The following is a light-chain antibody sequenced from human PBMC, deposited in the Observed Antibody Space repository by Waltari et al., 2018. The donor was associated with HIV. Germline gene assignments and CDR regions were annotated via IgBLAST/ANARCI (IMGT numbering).Light chain of an antibody. CDR1: ALPEQY. Sequence: SYELTQPPSVSVSPGQTARITCSGDALPEQYTSWYQKKQSQAPVLVIYKCIERPSGSAKLFSGSRTGTTVTVTISGVQAEDESDYYGQSADTSGTYPVVFGGGTKLTVL. J-gene: IGLJ2*01. V-gene: IGLV3-25*03. CDR3: QSADTSGTYPVV. CDR2: KCI.